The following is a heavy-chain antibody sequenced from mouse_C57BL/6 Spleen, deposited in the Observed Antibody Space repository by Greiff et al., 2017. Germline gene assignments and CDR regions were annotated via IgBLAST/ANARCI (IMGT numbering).Heavy chain of an antibody. CDR1: GYTFTDYY. V-gene: IGHV1-76*01. J-gene: IGHJ4*01. CDR3: ARWYDYGDYAMDY. CDR2: IYPGSGNT. D-gene: IGHD2-4*01. Sequence: QVQLQQSGAELVRPGASVKLSCKASGYTFTDYYINWVKQRPGQGLEWIARIYPGSGNTYYNEKFKGKATLTAEKSSSTAYMQLSSLTSEDSAVYFCARWYDYGDYAMDYWGQGTSVTVSS.